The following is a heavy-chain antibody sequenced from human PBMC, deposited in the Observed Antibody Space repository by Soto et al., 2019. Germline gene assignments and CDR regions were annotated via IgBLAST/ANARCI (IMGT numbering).Heavy chain of an antibody. J-gene: IGHJ5*02. CDR3: ARGGGSSKWLDP. Sequence: SETLSLTCTVSGGSISGYYWSWIRQPPGKGLEWIGYISYSGSTNYNPSLKSRVTISVDTSKNQFSLKLSSVTAADTAVYYCARGGGSSKWLDPWGQGTLVTVSA. D-gene: IGHD3-10*01. CDR1: GGSISGYY. V-gene: IGHV4-59*01. CDR2: ISYSGST.